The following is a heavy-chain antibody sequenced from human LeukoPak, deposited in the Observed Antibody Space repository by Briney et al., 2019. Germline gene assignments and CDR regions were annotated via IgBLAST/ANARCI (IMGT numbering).Heavy chain of an antibody. V-gene: IGHV3-23*01. J-gene: IGHJ6*02. CDR2: ISNSGETT. CDR3: AGLKGMDV. CDR1: GFTFTNYA. Sequence: GGSLRLSCAASGFTFTNYAMSWVRQAPGKGLDFVSSISNSGETTNYADSVKGRFTISRDNSKNTLYLQMNSLRAEDTAVYYCAGLKGMDVWGQGTTVTVSS.